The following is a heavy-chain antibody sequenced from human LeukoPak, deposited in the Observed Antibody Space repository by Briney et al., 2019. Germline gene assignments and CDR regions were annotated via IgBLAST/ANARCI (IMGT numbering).Heavy chain of an antibody. Sequence: SETLSLTCTVSGGSISSYYWGWIWQPPGKRLEWIGYIYYSASTNYNPSLKSRVTISVDTSKNQFSLKLSYVTAADTAVYYCARAIAVAGTIDYWGQGTLVTVSP. V-gene: IGHV4-59*01. J-gene: IGHJ4*02. CDR1: GGSISSYY. CDR2: IYYSAST. CDR3: ARAIAVAGTIDY. D-gene: IGHD6-19*01.